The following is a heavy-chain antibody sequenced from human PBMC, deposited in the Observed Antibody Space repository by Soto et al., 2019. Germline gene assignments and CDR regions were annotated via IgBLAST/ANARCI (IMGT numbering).Heavy chain of an antibody. J-gene: IGHJ3*02. D-gene: IGHD3-3*01. CDR3: ARDPPMYYDWRPDAFDI. CDR2: IWYDGSNK. Sequence: QVQLVESGGGVVQPGRSLRLSCAASGFTFSSYGMHWVRQAPGKGLEWVAVIWYDGSNKYYADSVKGRFTISRDNSKNTLYLQMNSLRAEDTAVYYCARDPPMYYDWRPDAFDIWGQGTMVTVSS. CDR1: GFTFSSYG. V-gene: IGHV3-33*01.